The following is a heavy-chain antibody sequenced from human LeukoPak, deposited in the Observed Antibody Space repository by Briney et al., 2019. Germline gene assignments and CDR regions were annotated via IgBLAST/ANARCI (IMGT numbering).Heavy chain of an antibody. Sequence: GGSLRLSCAASGFTFSGYWMSWVRQAPGKGLEWVATIKQDGSEKTYVDSVEGRFTSSRDNAKSSLFLQMDSLRAEDTAVYYCARFGMDAAIDYWGQGTLVTVSS. D-gene: IGHD2-15*01. CDR2: IKQDGSEK. CDR3: ARFGMDAAIDY. J-gene: IGHJ4*02. V-gene: IGHV3-7*01. CDR1: GFTFSGYW.